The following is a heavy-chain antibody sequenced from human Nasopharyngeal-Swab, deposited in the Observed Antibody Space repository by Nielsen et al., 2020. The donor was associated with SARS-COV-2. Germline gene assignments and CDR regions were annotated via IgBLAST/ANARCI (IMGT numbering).Heavy chain of an antibody. CDR2: INHDGST. CDR1: GGSLSAKD. J-gene: IGHJ4*02. V-gene: IGHV4-34*01. CDR3: ARGHDYGED. Sequence: SETLSRTCAGEGGSLSAKDWTWIRQPPGKGLEWIGEINHDGSTNYNPSLKSRVALSVDTSKNQFSLKLTSVTAADTAVYYCARGHDYGEDWGQGTLVTVSS. D-gene: IGHD4-17*01.